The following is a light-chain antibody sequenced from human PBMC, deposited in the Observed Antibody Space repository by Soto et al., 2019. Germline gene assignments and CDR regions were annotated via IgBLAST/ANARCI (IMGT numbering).Light chain of an antibody. J-gene: IGKJ1*01. V-gene: IGKV4-1*01. CDR2: WAS. CDR3: QQYYSIPRT. CDR1: QSVLYSSDNKNY. Sequence: DIVMTQSPDSLAVSLGERATINCKSSQSVLYSSDNKNYLAWYQQKPGQPPKLLIYWASTRESGVPDRFSGSGSGTDFTLTINSLQAEDGAVYYCQQYYSIPRTFGQGTKVEI.